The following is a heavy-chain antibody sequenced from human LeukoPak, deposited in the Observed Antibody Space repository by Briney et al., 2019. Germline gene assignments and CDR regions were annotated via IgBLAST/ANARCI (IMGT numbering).Heavy chain of an antibody. CDR1: GYTFTSYY. J-gene: IGHJ4*02. V-gene: IGHV1-2*02. Sequence: ASVKVSCKASGYTFTSYYMHWVRQAPGQGLEWMGWINPNSGGTDYAQKFQGRVTMTRDTSISTAYMELSRLRSDDTAVYYCASRVWVLGFLEWFWGQGTLVTVSS. CDR3: ASRVWVLGFLEWF. CDR2: INPNSGGT. D-gene: IGHD3-3*01.